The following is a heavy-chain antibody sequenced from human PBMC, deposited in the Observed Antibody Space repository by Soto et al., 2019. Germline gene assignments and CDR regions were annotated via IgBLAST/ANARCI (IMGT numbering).Heavy chain of an antibody. D-gene: IGHD5-12*01. Sequence: ASVKVSCKVSGYTLTELSMHCVRQAPGKGLEWMGGFDPEDGETIYAQKFQGRVTMTADTSTGTAYMELSSLRSEDTAVYYCARDIVATPQGDYWGQGTLVTVSS. CDR2: FDPEDGET. CDR1: GYTLTELS. J-gene: IGHJ4*02. V-gene: IGHV1-24*01. CDR3: ARDIVATPQGDY.